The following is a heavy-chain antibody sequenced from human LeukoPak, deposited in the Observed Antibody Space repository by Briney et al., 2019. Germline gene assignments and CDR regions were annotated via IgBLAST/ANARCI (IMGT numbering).Heavy chain of an antibody. CDR3: ARERSNYDFWSGYSNYYYGMDV. D-gene: IGHD3-3*01. J-gene: IGHJ6*02. Sequence: GGSLRLSCAASGFTFSSYAMHWVRQAPGKGLEWVAVISDDGSNKYYADSVKGRFTISSDNSKNTLYLQMNSLRAEDTAVYYCARERSNYDFWSGYSNYYYGMDVWGQGTTVTVSS. V-gene: IGHV3-30-3*01. CDR1: GFTFSSYA. CDR2: ISDDGSNK.